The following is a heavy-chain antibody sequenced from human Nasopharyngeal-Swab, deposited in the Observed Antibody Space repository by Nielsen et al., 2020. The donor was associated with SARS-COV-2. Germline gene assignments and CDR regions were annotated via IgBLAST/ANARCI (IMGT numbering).Heavy chain of an antibody. Sequence: GGSLRLSCAASGFTFRNFAMSWVRQTPGKGLEWVSSTNKSGGGTYFADSVKGRFTISRDNSKNTLYLQMNSLRAEETAVYYCAKRDAVTTSDFDYWGQGTLVTVSS. CDR3: AKRDAVTTSDFDY. D-gene: IGHD4-17*01. CDR1: GFTFRNFA. CDR2: TNKSGGGT. J-gene: IGHJ4*02. V-gene: IGHV3-23*01.